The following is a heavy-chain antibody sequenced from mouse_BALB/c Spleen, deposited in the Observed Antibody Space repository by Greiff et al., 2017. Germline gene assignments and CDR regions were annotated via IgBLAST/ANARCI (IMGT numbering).Heavy chain of an antibody. CDR2: IDPSDSYT. CDR1: GYTFTSYW. D-gene: IGHD1-1*01. V-gene: IGHV1S127*01. J-gene: IGHJ3*01. Sequence: QVQLQQPGAELVKPGASVKMSCKASGYTFTSYWMHWVKQRPGQGLECIGVIDPSDSYTSYNQKFKGKATLTVDTSSSTAYMQLSSLTSEDSAVYYCTRSGYGSSPFAYWGQGTLVTVSA. CDR3: TRSGYGSSPFAY.